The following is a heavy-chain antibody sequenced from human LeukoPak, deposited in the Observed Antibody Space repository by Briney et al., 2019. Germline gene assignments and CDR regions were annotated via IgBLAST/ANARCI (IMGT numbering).Heavy chain of an antibody. J-gene: IGHJ4*02. CDR1: GFTFSDYY. Sequence: GGSLRLSCAASGFTFSDYYMSWIRQAPGKGLEWVSYISSSGSTIYYADSVKGRFTISRDNAKSSLYLQMNSLRAEDTAVYYCARDTYDLRFFDYWGQGTLVTVSS. D-gene: IGHD3-3*01. V-gene: IGHV3-11*04. CDR2: ISSSGSTI. CDR3: ARDTYDLRFFDY.